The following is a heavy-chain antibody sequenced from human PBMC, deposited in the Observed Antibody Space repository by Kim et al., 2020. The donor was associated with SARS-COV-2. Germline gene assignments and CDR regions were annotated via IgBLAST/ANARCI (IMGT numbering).Heavy chain of an antibody. V-gene: IGHV3-7*01. Sequence: GGSLRLSCVASGFTFSNYWMSWIRQAPGKGLEWVANVKQGLSEKSYVDSVKGRFTISTDNAKNSVYLQMNSLRAEDTAVYYCAREVGSGWADYWGQGTLVSVSS. CDR2: VKQGLSEK. CDR1: GFTFSNYW. J-gene: IGHJ4*02. D-gene: IGHD6-19*01. CDR3: AREVGSGWADY.